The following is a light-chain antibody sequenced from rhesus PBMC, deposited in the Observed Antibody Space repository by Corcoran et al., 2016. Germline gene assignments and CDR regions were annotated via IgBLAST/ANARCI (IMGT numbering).Light chain of an antibody. Sequence: DIQMTQSPSSLSASVGDTVTITCRASQSISSWLAWYQQKPGKAPQLLIYKASSLQSGVPSRVRGSGSGTAFTLTISSLQSEDFATYYCQPYSSSPRTFGQGTKVEIK. CDR1: QSISSW. CDR2: KAS. CDR3: QPYSSSPRT. J-gene: IGKJ1*01. V-gene: IGKV1-22*01.